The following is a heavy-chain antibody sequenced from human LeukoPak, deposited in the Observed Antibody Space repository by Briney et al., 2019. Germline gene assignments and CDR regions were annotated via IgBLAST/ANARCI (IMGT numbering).Heavy chain of an antibody. V-gene: IGHV4-34*01. CDR1: GGSFSGYY. Sequence: WETLTLTCGVYGGSFSGYYWAWIRQPPGKGLEWIGEIHHNGTTNYDPALKSRAPISGASSKSEISLKLRSVTAAVTAVYYCARGALSVYVFDIWGQGTLVTVSS. D-gene: IGHD5/OR15-5a*01. CDR3: ARGALSVYVFDI. J-gene: IGHJ3*02. CDR2: IHHNGTT.